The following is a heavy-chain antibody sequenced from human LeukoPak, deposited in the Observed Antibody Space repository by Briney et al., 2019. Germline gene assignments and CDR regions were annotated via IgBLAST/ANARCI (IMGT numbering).Heavy chain of an antibody. Sequence: PGASLRLSCGASGFTFSHYAMTWVRQAPGKGLEGVSSISGSGGSTYYADPVKGRFTISRDNSKNTLFLQMNSLRAEDTAVYYCVKVTKLERDYYGMDVWGKGTTVTVSS. CDR1: GFTFSHYA. CDR2: ISGSGGST. J-gene: IGHJ6*04. CDR3: VKVTKLERDYYGMDV. V-gene: IGHV3-23*01. D-gene: IGHD1-1*01.